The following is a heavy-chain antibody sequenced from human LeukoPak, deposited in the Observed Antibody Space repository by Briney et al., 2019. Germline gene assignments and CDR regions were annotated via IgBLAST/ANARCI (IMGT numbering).Heavy chain of an antibody. CDR1: GYTFTSYD. D-gene: IGHD5-12*01. CDR2: MNPNSGNT. CDR3: ARGPLGWLRYVKNYYYYYMDV. J-gene: IGHJ6*03. V-gene: IGHV1-8*03. Sequence: GASVKVSCKASGYTFTSYDINWVRQATGQGLEWMGWMNPNSGNTGYAQKFQGRVTITRNTSISTAYMELSSLRSEDTAVYYCARGPLGWLRYVKNYYYYYMDVGGKGTTVTVSS.